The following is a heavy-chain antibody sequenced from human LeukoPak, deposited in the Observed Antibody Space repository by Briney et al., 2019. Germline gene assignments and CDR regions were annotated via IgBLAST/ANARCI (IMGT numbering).Heavy chain of an antibody. D-gene: IGHD6-19*01. V-gene: IGHV1-3*01. CDR2: INAGNGDT. CDR3: ARGRQWPRDYYYGMDV. CDR1: GYTFTSSA. Sequence: GASVKVSCKASGYTFTSSAVHWVRQAPGQRLEWMGWINAGNGDTKYSQKFQGRVTITRDTSASTAYMELSSLRSEDTAVYYCARGRQWPRDYYYGMDVWGKGTTVTVSS. J-gene: IGHJ6*04.